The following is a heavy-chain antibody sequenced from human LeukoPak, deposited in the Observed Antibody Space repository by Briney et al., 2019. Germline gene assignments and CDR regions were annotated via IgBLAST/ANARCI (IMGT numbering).Heavy chain of an antibody. CDR1: GFTFSSFN. J-gene: IGHJ4*01. CDR3: TTVFHHYVWGTYRLVAAEGF. Sequence: PGGSLRLSCAASGFTFSSFNMNWVRQAPGKGLEWVSSISSSNSYMYYADSVKGRFTISRDNAKNSLYLQMNSLKTEDTGVYYCTTVFHHYVWGTYRLVAAEGFWGHGTLVTVSS. V-gene: IGHV3-21*03. CDR2: ISSSNSYM. D-gene: IGHD3-16*02.